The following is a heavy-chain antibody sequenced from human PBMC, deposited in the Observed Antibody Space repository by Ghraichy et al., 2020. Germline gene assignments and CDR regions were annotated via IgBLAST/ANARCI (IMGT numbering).Heavy chain of an antibody. CDR1: GGSISSGGYY. D-gene: IGHD3-16*01. CDR2: IYYSGST. CDR3: ARGGEYDYVWGSGYYYYGMDV. J-gene: IGHJ6*02. Sequence: SETLSLTCTVSGGSISSGGYYWSWIRQHPGKGLEWIGYIYYSGSTYYNPSLKSRVTISVDTSKNQFSLKLSSVTAADTAVYYCARGGEYDYVWGSGYYYYGMDVWGQGTTVTVSS. V-gene: IGHV4-31*03.